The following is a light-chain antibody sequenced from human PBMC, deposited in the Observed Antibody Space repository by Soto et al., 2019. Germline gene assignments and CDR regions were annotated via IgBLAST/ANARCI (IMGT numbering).Light chain of an antibody. V-gene: IGKV3-15*01. CDR1: QSVSSN. CDR2: DAS. CDR3: QQYNNWFRT. Sequence: EMVMTQSPATLSVSPGGRATLSCRASQSVSSNLAWYQQKPGQAPRLLIYDASTRATGIPARFSGSGSGTEFTLIISSLQSEDFAVYYCQQYNNWFRTFGQGTKVDIK. J-gene: IGKJ1*01.